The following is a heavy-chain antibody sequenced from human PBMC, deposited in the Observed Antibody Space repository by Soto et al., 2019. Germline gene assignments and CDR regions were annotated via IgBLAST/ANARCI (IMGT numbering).Heavy chain of an antibody. J-gene: IGHJ4*02. CDR3: TTGPGFGRSFDY. CDR1: GFTFSNAW. CDR2: IKSKTDGGTT. Sequence: GGSLRLSCAASGFTFSNAWMSWVRQAPGKGLEWVGRIKSKTDGGTTDYAAPAKGRFTISRDDSKNTLYLQMNSLKTEDTAVYYCTTGPGFGRSFDYWGQGTLVTVSP. V-gene: IGHV3-15*01. D-gene: IGHD3-10*01.